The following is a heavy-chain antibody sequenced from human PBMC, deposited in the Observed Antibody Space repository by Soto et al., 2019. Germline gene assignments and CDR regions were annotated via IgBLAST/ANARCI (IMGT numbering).Heavy chain of an antibody. CDR3: ARGKIAVAANYYYYGMDV. V-gene: IGHV4-61*08. J-gene: IGHJ6*02. CDR1: GDTISTGGYT. CDR2: IYYSGST. Sequence: PSETLSLTCDVSGDTISTGGYTWAWIRQPPGKGLEWIGYIYYSGSTNYNPSLKSRVTISLDTSKNQFSLKLSSVTAADTAVYYCARGKIAVAANYYYYGMDVWGQGTTVTVS. D-gene: IGHD6-19*01.